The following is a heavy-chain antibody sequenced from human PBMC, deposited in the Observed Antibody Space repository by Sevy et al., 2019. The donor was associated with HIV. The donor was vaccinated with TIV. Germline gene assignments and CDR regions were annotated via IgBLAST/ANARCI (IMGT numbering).Heavy chain of an antibody. CDR2: ISSSSSTI. J-gene: IGHJ6*03. V-gene: IGHV3-48*02. CDR1: GFTFSSYS. CDR3: VKVTDSSTYYYSHYYYYMDV. Sequence: GGSLRLSCAASGFTFSSYSMNWVRQAPGKGLEWVSYISSSSSTIYYADSVKGRFTISRDNSKNTLYLQMNSLRDEDTAVYYCVKVTDSSTYYYSHYYYYMDVWGKGTSVTVSS. D-gene: IGHD3-22*01.